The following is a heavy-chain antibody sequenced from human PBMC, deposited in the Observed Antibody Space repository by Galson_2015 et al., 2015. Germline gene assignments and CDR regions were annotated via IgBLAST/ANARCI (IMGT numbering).Heavy chain of an antibody. Sequence: SETLSLTCAVSGGSISSGSYYWGWVRQPPGKGLEWIGSVYYSGDTYYNPSLRSRVTISVDRSNNQFSLKLRSLTAADTALYFCARHGNTPIGYRGQFDYWGQGTLVTVSS. J-gene: IGHJ4*02. V-gene: IGHV4-39*01. CDR3: ARHGNTPIGYRGQFDY. CDR2: VYYSGDT. CDR1: GGSISSGSYY. D-gene: IGHD5-12*01.